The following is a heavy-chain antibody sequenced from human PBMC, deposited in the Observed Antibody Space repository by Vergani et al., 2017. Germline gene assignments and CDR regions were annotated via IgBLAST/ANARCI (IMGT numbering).Heavy chain of an antibody. J-gene: IGHJ4*02. D-gene: IGHD3-16*02. V-gene: IGHV1-18*01. CDR2: SSAYNGNT. Sequence: QVQLVQSGAEVKKPGASVKVSCKASGYTFTSYGISWVRQAPGQGLEWMGWSSAYNGNTNYAQKLQGRGTMTTDTSTSTAYMELRSLRSDDTAVYYCAREAYDYVWGSYRWIPYYFDYWGQGTLVTVSS. CDR3: AREAYDYVWGSYRWIPYYFDY. CDR1: GYTFTSYG.